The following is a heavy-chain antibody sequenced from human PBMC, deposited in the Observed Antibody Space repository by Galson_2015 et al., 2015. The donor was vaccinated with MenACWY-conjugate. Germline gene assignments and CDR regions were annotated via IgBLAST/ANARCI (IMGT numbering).Heavy chain of an antibody. V-gene: IGHV3-74*01. J-gene: IGHJ4*02. CDR3: ARDNNRSFDS. D-gene: IGHD1/OR15-1a*01. Sequence: SLRLSCAASGFTFNSYWMHWVRQPPGKGLEWISYIKADGSFSNYADSVKGRFTISTDNAKNMVYLQMDGLGDEDTAVYFCARDNNRSFDSWGQGTLVTVSS. CDR1: GFTFNSYW. CDR2: IKADGSFS.